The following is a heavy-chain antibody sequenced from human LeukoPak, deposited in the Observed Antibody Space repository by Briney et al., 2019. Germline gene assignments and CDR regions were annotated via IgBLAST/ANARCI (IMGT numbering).Heavy chain of an antibody. CDR1: GGSVSSGSYY. Sequence: PSETLSLTCTVSGGSVSSGSYYWSWIRQPPGTGLEWIGYIYYSGSTNYNPSLKSRVTISVDTSKNQFSLKLSSVTAADTAVYYCARGGGCSGGSCRNAFDIWGQGTMVTVSS. CDR2: IYYSGST. V-gene: IGHV4-61*01. D-gene: IGHD2-15*01. J-gene: IGHJ3*02. CDR3: ARGGGCSGGSCRNAFDI.